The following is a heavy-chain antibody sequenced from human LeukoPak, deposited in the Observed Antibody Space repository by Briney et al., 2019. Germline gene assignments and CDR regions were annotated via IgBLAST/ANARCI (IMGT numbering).Heavy chain of an antibody. J-gene: IGHJ3*02. CDR2: INPNSGGT. CDR1: GYTFTGYY. CDR3: AREPHRSDDAFDI. Sequence: GASVKVSCKASGYTFTGYYMHWVRQAPGQGLEWMGWINPNSGGTNYAQKLQGRVTMTTDTSTSTAYMELRSLRSDDTAVYYCAREPHRSDDAFDIWGQGTMVTVSS. V-gene: IGHV1-2*02.